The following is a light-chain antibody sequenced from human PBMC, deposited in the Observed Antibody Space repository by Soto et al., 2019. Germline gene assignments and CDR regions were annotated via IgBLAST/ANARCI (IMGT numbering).Light chain of an antibody. CDR3: LQYGSSLI. J-gene: IGKJ5*01. CDR2: GAS. CDR1: KSGSSN. V-gene: IGKV3-20*01. Sequence: IVMTQSPATRSLSAGERATVSCRASKSGSSNLAWYQQKPGQAPRLLIYGASTRATGIPARFSGSGSGTDFTLTISRLEPEDFAVYYCLQYGSSLIFGQGTRLEI.